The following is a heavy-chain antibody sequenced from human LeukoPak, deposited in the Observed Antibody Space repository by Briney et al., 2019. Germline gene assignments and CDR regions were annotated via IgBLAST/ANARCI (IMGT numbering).Heavy chain of an antibody. J-gene: IGHJ4*02. V-gene: IGHV3-74*03. Sequence: GGSLRLSCAASGFTFSTYWMHWVRQAPGKGLVWVSRINVDGSSTKYADSVRGRFTISRDNAKNTLSLQMNSLSAEDTAVYYCARGRILGAAFDFWGQGTLVTVSS. D-gene: IGHD1-26*01. CDR1: GFTFSTYW. CDR3: ARGRILGAAFDF. CDR2: INVDGSST.